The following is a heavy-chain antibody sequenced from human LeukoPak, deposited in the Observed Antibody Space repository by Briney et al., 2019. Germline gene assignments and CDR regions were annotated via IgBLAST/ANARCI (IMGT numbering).Heavy chain of an antibody. J-gene: IGHJ4*02. CDR1: GFSFSSYE. CDR2: ISSSSSTI. V-gene: IGHV3-48*01. D-gene: IGHD1-7*01. Sequence: GGSLRLSCAGSGFSFSSYEMNWVRQAPGKGLEWVSYISSSSSTIYYADSVKGRFTISRDNAKNSLYLQMNSLRAEDTAVYYCAGSSRELGGYAPWELMPPFDYWGQGTLVTVSS. CDR3: AGSSRELGGYAPWELMPPFDY.